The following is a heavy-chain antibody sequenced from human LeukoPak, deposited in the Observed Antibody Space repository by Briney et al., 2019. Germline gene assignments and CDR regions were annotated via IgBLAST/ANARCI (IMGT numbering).Heavy chain of an antibody. CDR3: ARFNTHLFGVVIIGRGYGMDA. D-gene: IGHD3-3*01. J-gene: IGHJ6*02. CDR1: GFTFSSYE. V-gene: IGHV3-48*03. Sequence: PGGSLRLSCAASGFTFSSYEMNWVRQAPGKGLEWVSYISSSGSTIYYADSVKGRFTISRDNAKNSLYLQMNSLRAEDTAVYYCARFNTHLFGVVIIGRGYGMDAWGQGTTVTVSS. CDR2: ISSSGSTI.